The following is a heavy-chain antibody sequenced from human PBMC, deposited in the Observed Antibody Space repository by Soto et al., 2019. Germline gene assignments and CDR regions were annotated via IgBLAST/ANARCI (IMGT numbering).Heavy chain of an antibody. CDR1: GFAFSSFG. V-gene: IGHV3-33*01. CDR2: IWYDGSDK. J-gene: IGHJ4*02. CDR3: AFGNLSYYFDY. D-gene: IGHD3-16*01. Sequence: QVQLVESGGGVVQPGRSLRLSCAASGFAFSSFGMHWVRQAPGKGLEWVAIIWYDGSDKYYADSVKGRYTISRDNSKNTLFLQMNSLRAEATAVYHCAFGNLSYYFDYWGQGTPVTVSS.